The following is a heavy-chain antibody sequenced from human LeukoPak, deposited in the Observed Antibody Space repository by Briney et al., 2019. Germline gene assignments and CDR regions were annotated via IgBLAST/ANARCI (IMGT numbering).Heavy chain of an antibody. CDR3: ARLPLGDYDSRGLDAFDI. CDR1: GYSISSGYY. CDR2: IYHSGST. D-gene: IGHD3-22*01. V-gene: IGHV4-38-2*02. Sequence: SETLSLTCTVSGYSISSGYYWGWIRQPPGKGLEWIGSIYHSGSTYYNPSLKSRVTISVDTSKNQFSLKLSSVTAADTAVYYCARLPLGDYDSRGLDAFDIWGQGTMVTVSS. J-gene: IGHJ3*02.